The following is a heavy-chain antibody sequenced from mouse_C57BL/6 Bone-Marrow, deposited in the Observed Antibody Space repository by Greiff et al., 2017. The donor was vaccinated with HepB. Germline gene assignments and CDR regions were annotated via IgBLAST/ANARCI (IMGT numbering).Heavy chain of an antibody. J-gene: IGHJ2*01. CDR3: TYGNYGVDY. CDR1: GYTFTSYW. D-gene: IGHD2-10*02. CDR2: IYPGNSDT. Sequence: VQLQQPGTELVKPGASVKLSCKASGYTFTSYWMHWVKQRPGQGLEWIGAIYPGNSDTSYNQKFKGKAKLTAVTSASTAYMELSSLTNEDSAVYYCTYGNYGVDYWGQGTTLTVSS. V-gene: IGHV1-5*01.